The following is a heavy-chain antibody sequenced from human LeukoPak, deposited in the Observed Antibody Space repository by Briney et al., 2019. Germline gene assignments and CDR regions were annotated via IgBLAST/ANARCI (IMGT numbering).Heavy chain of an antibody. CDR1: GDSISSTNW. J-gene: IGHJ4*02. CDR2: IDHRGNT. D-gene: IGHD1-14*01. Sequence: PSGTLSLTCAVSGDSISSTNWWNWVRQPPGKGLEWIGEIDHRGNTNYNPSLKSRVTISVDRSKNQFSLQLTSVTAADTAVYYCGGGTGPGYWGRGTLVTVS. CDR3: GGGTGPGY. V-gene: IGHV4-4*02.